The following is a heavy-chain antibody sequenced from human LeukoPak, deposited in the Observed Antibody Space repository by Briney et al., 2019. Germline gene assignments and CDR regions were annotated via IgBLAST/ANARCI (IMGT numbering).Heavy chain of an antibody. Sequence: ASVKVSCKASGYTFTTHVLNWVRQAPGQGFEWMGFINTYTRNPTYAQGFTGRFVFSLDTSVSTAYLQISNLKAEDTAVYYCARQVGTASSHDFGHWGHGTLVTVSS. D-gene: IGHD2-21*02. V-gene: IGHV7-4-1*02. J-gene: IGHJ4*01. CDR2: INTYTRNP. CDR3: ARQVGTASSHDFGH. CDR1: GYTFTTHV.